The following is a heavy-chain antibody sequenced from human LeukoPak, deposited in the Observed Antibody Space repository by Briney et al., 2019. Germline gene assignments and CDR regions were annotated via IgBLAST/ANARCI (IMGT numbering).Heavy chain of an antibody. Sequence: ASVKVSCKASGYTFTNYAMHWVRQAPGQGLEWMGWINADNDNTKCSQKFQGRVTITADKSTSTAYMELSSLRSEDTAVYYCARPSRVGLYSSGWPNYYYYGMDVWGQGTTVTVSS. D-gene: IGHD6-19*01. CDR1: GYTFTNYA. CDR2: INADNDNT. CDR3: ARPSRVGLYSSGWPNYYYYGMDV. J-gene: IGHJ6*02. V-gene: IGHV1-3*01.